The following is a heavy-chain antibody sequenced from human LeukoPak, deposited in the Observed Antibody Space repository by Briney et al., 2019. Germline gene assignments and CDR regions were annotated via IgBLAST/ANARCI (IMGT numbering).Heavy chain of an antibody. D-gene: IGHD6-13*01. CDR3: ARWQQLVYYYYGMDV. Sequence: ASVKVSCKASGYTFTSYAMNWVRQAPGQGLEWMGWINTNTGNPTYAQGFTGRSVFSLDTSVSTAYLQISSLKAEDTAVYYCARWQQLVYYYYGMDVWGQGTTVTVSS. CDR1: GYTFTSYA. CDR2: INTNTGNP. V-gene: IGHV7-4-1*02. J-gene: IGHJ6*02.